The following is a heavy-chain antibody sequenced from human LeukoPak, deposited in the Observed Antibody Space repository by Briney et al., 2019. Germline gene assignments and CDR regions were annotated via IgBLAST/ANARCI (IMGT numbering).Heavy chain of an antibody. V-gene: IGHV3-23*01. CDR3: VKKRAGSTWDELDS. CDR2: ISSRGGTT. CDR1: GFTFSTYA. J-gene: IGHJ3*02. Sequence: PGRSLRLSCAASGFTFSTYAMSSVRQAPGKWLGWVSAISSRGGTTYYADSEKGQFTISRDNSKNTLVLQMNSVRADDTAGYYCVKKRAGSTWDELDSLGQGRMVSV. D-gene: IGHD2-15*01.